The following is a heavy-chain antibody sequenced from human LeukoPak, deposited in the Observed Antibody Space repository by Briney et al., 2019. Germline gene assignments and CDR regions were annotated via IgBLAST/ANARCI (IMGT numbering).Heavy chain of an antibody. CDR3: ARSGRGGAFDM. CDR1: GFTFSSYW. D-gene: IGHD1-26*01. J-gene: IGHJ3*02. V-gene: IGHV3-74*01. Sequence: PRGSLRLSCAASGFTFSSYWMHWVRQGPGEGLVWVSRIYSDGSRKNNEDSVKGRFTISGDNAKNPLYLQINSLGAEDTAVYYCARSGRGGAFDMWGQGTMVTVSS. CDR2: IYSDGSRK.